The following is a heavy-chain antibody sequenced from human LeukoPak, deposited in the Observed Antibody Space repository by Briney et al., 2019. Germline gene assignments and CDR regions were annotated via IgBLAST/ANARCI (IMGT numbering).Heavy chain of an antibody. D-gene: IGHD3-22*01. CDR3: ARAYYDCSGYFLY. CDR1: GFTFRKYR. CDR2: ISSSSSYI. Sequence: GGALRLSCAASGFTFRKYRKNWVRQGPGKGQELVSSISSSSSYIYYADSVKGRFTISRDNAKNSLYLQMNSLRAEDTAVYYCARAYYDCSGYFLYWGQGTLVTVSS. V-gene: IGHV3-21*01. J-gene: IGHJ4*02.